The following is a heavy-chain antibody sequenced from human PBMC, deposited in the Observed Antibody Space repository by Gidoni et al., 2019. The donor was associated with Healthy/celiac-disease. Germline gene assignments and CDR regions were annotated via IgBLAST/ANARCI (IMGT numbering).Heavy chain of an antibody. Sequence: EVQLVESGGVVVQPGGSLRLSCAASGSTFDDYTMHWVRQAPGKGLEWVSLISWDGGSTYYADSVKGRFTISRDNSKNSLYLQMNSLRTEDTALYYCAKDTKDYDSTNGYFDYWGQGTLVTVSS. D-gene: IGHD3-22*01. CDR3: AKDTKDYDSTNGYFDY. J-gene: IGHJ4*02. V-gene: IGHV3-43*01. CDR2: ISWDGGST. CDR1: GSTFDDYT.